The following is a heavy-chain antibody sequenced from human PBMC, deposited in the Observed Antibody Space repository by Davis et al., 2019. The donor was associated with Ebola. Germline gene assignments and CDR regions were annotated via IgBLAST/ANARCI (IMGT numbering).Heavy chain of an antibody. CDR1: GFTFSSYS. J-gene: IGHJ4*02. Sequence: GGSLRLSCAASGFTFSSYSMNWVRQAPGKGLEWVSSISSSSSYIYYADSVKGRFTISSDNAKNSLYLQMNSLRAEDTAVYYCARDSYYYDSSGYSYYFDYWGQGTLVTVSS. V-gene: IGHV3-21*01. CDR2: ISSSSSYI. CDR3: ARDSYYYDSSGYSYYFDY. D-gene: IGHD3-22*01.